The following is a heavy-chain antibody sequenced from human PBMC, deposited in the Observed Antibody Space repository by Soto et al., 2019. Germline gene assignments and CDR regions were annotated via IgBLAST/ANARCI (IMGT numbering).Heavy chain of an antibody. D-gene: IGHD5-12*01. V-gene: IGHV4-31*03. CDR1: GGSISTGGYY. CDR3: ARGLVATTFDY. Sequence: QVQLQESGPGLVKPSQTLSLTCTVSGGSISTGGYYWSWIRQHPGKALEWIGYIYYSGGTYYTPSLKSRVTLSVDTSKNQFSLKLSSVTAADTAVYYCARGLVATTFDYWGQGTLVTVSS. CDR2: IYYSGGT. J-gene: IGHJ4*02.